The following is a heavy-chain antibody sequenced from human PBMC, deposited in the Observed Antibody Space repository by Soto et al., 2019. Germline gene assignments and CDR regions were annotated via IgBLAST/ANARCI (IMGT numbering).Heavy chain of an antibody. D-gene: IGHD3-16*01. J-gene: IGHJ3*02. Sequence: QVQLQESGPGLVKPSQTLSLTCTVSGGSIRSGGYYWSWIRQHPGQGLEWIGYIFTGGSTYYSPSLQSRVAISIDTSKNQFSLKLTSVTAADTAVYYCSRFRIPGDAFDIWGLGTMVTVSS. CDR3: SRFRIPGDAFDI. V-gene: IGHV4-31*03. CDR2: IFTGGST. CDR1: GGSIRSGGYY.